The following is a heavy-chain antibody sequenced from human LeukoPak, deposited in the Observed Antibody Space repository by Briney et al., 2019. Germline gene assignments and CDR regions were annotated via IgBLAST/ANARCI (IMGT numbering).Heavy chain of an antibody. CDR1: GGSISSSSYY. Sequence: PSETLSLTCTVSGGSISSSSYYWGWIRQPPGKGLEGIGSIYYSGSTYYNPSLKSRVTISVDTSKNQFSLKLSSVTAADTAVYYCARRGTVTTGGYFDYWGQGTLVTISS. D-gene: IGHD4-17*01. V-gene: IGHV4-39*01. CDR3: ARRGTVTTGGYFDY. J-gene: IGHJ4*02. CDR2: IYYSGST.